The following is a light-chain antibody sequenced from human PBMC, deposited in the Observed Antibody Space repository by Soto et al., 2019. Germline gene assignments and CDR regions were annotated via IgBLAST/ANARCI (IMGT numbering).Light chain of an antibody. CDR1: SSDVGGYNY. CDR3: ISYTSSSTLYV. Sequence: QSALTQPAFVSGSPGQSITLSCTGTSSDVGGYNYVSWYQQHPGKAPKLMIYDVSNRPSGVSNRFSGSKSGNTASLTISGLQAEDEADYYCISYTSSSTLYVFGTGTKLTVL. V-gene: IGLV2-14*01. CDR2: DVS. J-gene: IGLJ1*01.